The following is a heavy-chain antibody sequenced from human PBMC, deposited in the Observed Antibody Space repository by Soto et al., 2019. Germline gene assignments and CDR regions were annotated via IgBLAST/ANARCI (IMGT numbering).Heavy chain of an antibody. CDR3: ARGDPYYGMDV. Sequence: QVQLVESGGGVVQPGRSLRLSCEASGFTSSNYVMHWVRQAPGKGQDWVAAISYDGSNKHYADSVKGRFTISRDNSKNTRYLEMNSLRGEDTAVYSCARGDPYYGMDVWGQGTRVTVSS. J-gene: IGHJ6*02. CDR2: ISYDGSNK. CDR1: GFTSSNYV. V-gene: IGHV3-30*03.